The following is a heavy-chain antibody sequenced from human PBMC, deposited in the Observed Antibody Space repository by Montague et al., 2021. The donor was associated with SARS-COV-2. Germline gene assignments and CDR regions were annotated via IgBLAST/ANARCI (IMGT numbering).Heavy chain of an antibody. Sequence: SETLSLTCSVSGEPISGFFWNWIRQPAGKGLEWIGRIYASGGTDYNPSLESRVTISVDMSRNQFSLKLRSVTAADTAIYYCARPGRAPFHYAMDVWGQGTTVTVSS. CDR3: ARPGRAPFHYAMDV. CDR2: IYASGGT. CDR1: GEPISGFF. D-gene: IGHD2/OR15-2a*01. J-gene: IGHJ6*02. V-gene: IGHV4-4*07.